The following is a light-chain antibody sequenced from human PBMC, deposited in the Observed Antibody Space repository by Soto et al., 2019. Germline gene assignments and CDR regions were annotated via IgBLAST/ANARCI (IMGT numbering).Light chain of an antibody. J-gene: IGKJ1*01. Sequence: DIQMTQSPSTLSASVGDRVTITCRASQSLNNYLAWYQQKPGKAPKLLIYDASTLERGVPSRFSGTGSGTEFTLTISSLQPDDFATYYCQHHNSYSEAFGQGTKVELK. V-gene: IGKV1-5*01. CDR1: QSLNNY. CDR2: DAS. CDR3: QHHNSYSEA.